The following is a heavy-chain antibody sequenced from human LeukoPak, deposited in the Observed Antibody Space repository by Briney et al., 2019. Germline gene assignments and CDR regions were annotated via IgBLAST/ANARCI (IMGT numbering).Heavy chain of an antibody. V-gene: IGHV4-34*01. CDR1: GGSFSGYY. CDR3: ARGVPAAIFRYNWFDP. Sequence: PSVTLSLTCAVYGGSFSGYYWSWIRQPPGKGLEWIGEINHSGSTNYNPSLKSRVTISVDTSKNQFSLKLSSVTAADTAVYYCARGVPAAIFRYNWFDPWGQGTLVTVSS. D-gene: IGHD2-2*01. J-gene: IGHJ5*02. CDR2: INHSGST.